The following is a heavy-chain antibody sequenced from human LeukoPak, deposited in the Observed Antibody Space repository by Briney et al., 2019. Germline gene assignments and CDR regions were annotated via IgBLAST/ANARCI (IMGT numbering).Heavy chain of an antibody. J-gene: IGHJ6*03. Sequence: SVKVSCKASGGTFSSYAISWVRQAPGQGLEWMGGIIPIFGTANYAQKFQGRVTITADKSTSTAYMELSSLRSEDTAVYYCAKDWSYQGNYYSMDVWGKGTTVTISS. CDR3: AKDWSYQGNYYSMDV. CDR2: IIPIFGTA. D-gene: IGHD1-26*01. V-gene: IGHV1-69*06. CDR1: GGTFSSYA.